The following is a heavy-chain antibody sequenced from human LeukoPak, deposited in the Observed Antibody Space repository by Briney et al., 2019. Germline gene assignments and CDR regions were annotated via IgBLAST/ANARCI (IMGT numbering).Heavy chain of an antibody. CDR2: MNRNSGNT. Sequence: ASVKVSCKPSCYTFTSYDINWVRQAPGQGLEWMGWMNRNSGNTGYAQKFQGRVTLTRNTSISTAYMELSSLRSEDTAVYYCARVSAGWLQSSGYWGQGTLVTVSS. V-gene: IGHV1-8*01. CDR3: ARVSAGWLQSSGY. J-gene: IGHJ4*02. D-gene: IGHD5-24*01. CDR1: CYTFTSYD.